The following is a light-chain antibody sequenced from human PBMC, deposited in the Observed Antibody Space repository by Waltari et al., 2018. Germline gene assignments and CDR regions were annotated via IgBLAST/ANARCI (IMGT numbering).Light chain of an antibody. CDR2: ERS. CDR3: YSYAGSNTFV. Sequence: QSALTQPASVSGSPGQSITISCTGTSSDVGSYNLVSWYQQHPGKAPKPLIYERSKRPSGVSNRFSGSKSGNTASLTISGLQAEDEADYYCYSYAGSNTFVFGGGTKLTVL. V-gene: IGLV2-23*03. CDR1: SSDVGSYNL. J-gene: IGLJ2*01.